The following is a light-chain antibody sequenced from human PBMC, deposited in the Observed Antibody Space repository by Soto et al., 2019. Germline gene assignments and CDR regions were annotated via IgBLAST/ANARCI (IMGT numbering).Light chain of an antibody. CDR1: QSVSSSS. CDR3: QQYDTSPPT. J-gene: IGKJ1*01. Sequence: EIVLTQSPGTLSASPGERVTFSCRASQSVSSSSLAWYQQKPGQAPRLLIYAASSRATGIPDRFSGSGSGTDFTLTISRLEPEDFAVYSCQQYDTSPPTFGQGTKVDIK. V-gene: IGKV3-20*01. CDR2: AAS.